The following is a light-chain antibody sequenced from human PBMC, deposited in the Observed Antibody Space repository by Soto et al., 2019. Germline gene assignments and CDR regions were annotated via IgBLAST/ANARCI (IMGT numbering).Light chain of an antibody. J-gene: IGLJ1*01. V-gene: IGLV1-40*01. Sequence: QSVLTQPPSVSGAPGQRVTISCTGSSSNIGAGYAVHWYQQLPGTAPKLLIYVNRNRPSGVPDRFSGSKSGTSASLAITGLQAEDEADYYCQSYDSSLSGYVFGTGTKVTVL. CDR1: SSNIGAGYA. CDR3: QSYDSSLSGYV. CDR2: VNR.